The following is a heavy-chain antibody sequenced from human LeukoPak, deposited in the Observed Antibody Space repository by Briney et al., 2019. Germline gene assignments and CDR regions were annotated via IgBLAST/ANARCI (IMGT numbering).Heavy chain of an antibody. Sequence: SETLSLTCTVSLDSTTSNFWSWVRQPPGKGLEWIGEIHRSGSPNYNPSLQSRVTISIDRSRNQIVLELSSVTAADTAFYYCAREILGGLNPGAYWGQGTLVTVSS. CDR1: LDSTTSNF. CDR2: IHRSGSP. CDR3: AREILGGLNPGAY. V-gene: IGHV4-4*02. D-gene: IGHD1-14*01. J-gene: IGHJ4*02.